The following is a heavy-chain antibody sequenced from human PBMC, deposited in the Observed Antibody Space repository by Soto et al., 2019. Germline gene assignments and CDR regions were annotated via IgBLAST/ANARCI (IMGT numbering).Heavy chain of an antibody. CDR2: IYYSGST. D-gene: IGHD6-19*01. CDR3: ARSVKSPYSSGWYGVWDY. Sequence: SETLSLTCTVSGGSISSSSYYWGWIRQPPGKGMEWIGIIYYSGSTYYNPPLKSRVTISVDTSKNQFSLKLSSVTAADTAVYYCARSVKSPYSSGWYGVWDYWGQGTLVTVSS. CDR1: GGSISSSSYY. V-gene: IGHV4-39*01. J-gene: IGHJ4*02.